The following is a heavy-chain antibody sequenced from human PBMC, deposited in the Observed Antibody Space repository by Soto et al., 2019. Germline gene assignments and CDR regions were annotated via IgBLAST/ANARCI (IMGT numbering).Heavy chain of an antibody. V-gene: IGHV1-69*12. CDR1: GGTFSSYA. Sequence: QVQLVQSGAEVKKPGSSVKVSCKASGGTFSSYAISWVRQAPGQGLEWMGGIIPIFGTANYAQKFQGRVTITAXXXXSTAXXXXXXXXXXDTAVYYCARGYGGYSNDYWGQGTLVTVSS. CDR2: IIPIFGTA. D-gene: IGHD2-21*02. CDR3: ARGYGGYSNDY. J-gene: IGHJ4*02.